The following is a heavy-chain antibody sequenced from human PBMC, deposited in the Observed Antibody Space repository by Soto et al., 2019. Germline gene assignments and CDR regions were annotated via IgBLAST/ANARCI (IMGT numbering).Heavy chain of an antibody. CDR1: GFSLSTAGVG. CDR3: THFSEGCSSTRCSFDY. CDR2: IYCDDDK. D-gene: IGHD2-2*01. J-gene: IGHJ4*02. V-gene: IGHV2-5*02. Sequence: QITLKESGPTLVKPTQTLTLTCTFSGFSLSTAGVGVGWIRQPPGKTLEWLALIYCDDDKRYRPSLKSRLTVTKDTSKNQVVLTMTNMDPVDTATYYCTHFSEGCSSTRCSFDYWGQGTLVTVSS.